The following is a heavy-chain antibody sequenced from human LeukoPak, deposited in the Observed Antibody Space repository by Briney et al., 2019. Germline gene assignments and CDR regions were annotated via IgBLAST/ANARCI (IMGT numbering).Heavy chain of an antibody. CDR2: IYTSGST. J-gene: IGHJ6*03. CDR3: ARENHYYYYHMDV. CDR1: GGSISSGSYY. Sequence: PSQTLSLTCTVSGGSISSGSYYWSWIRQPAGKGLEWIGRIYTSGSTNYNPSLKSRVTISVDTSKNQFSLKLSSVTAADTAVYYCARENHYYYYHMDVWGKGTTVTVSS. D-gene: IGHD1-14*01. V-gene: IGHV4-61*02.